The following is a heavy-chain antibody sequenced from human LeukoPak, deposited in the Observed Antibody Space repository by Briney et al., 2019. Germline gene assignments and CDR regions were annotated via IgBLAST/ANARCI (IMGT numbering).Heavy chain of an antibody. J-gene: IGHJ4*02. CDR2: IYTSGST. V-gene: IGHV4-61*02. CDR3: ARESWTIAAAGY. CDR1: GGSISSGSYY. Sequence: SETLPLTCTVSGGSISSGSYYWSWIRQPAGKGLEWIGRIYTSGSTNYNPSLKSRVTISVDTSKNQFSLKLSSVTAADTAVYYCARESWTIAAAGYWGQGTLVTVSS. D-gene: IGHD6-13*01.